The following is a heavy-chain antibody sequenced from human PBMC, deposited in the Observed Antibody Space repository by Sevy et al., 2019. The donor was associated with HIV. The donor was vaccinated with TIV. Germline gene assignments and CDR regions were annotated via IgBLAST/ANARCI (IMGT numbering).Heavy chain of an antibody. D-gene: IGHD6-6*01. V-gene: IGHV3-48*01. Sequence: GGSLRLSCAASGFTFSSYSMNWVRQAPGKGLEWVSYISGGSTTIYYADSVKGRFTISRDNAKNSLYLQMNSLRAEDTALYYCARVEYSSSSAPTDYWGQGTLVIVSS. CDR3: ARVEYSSSSAPTDY. CDR1: GFTFSSYS. CDR2: ISGGSTTI. J-gene: IGHJ4*02.